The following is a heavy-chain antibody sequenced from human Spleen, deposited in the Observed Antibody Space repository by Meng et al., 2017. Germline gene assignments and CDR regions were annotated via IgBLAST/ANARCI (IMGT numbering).Heavy chain of an antibody. CDR1: GYTFTSYA. Sequence: VQLVQSGFELKKPGASVKVSCKASGYTFTSYAMNWVRQAPGQGLEWMGWINTNTGNPTYAQGFTGRFVFSVDTSFSTAYLQINNLQADDTAVYYCTKNPSAYDVWGQGTLVTVSS. CDR3: TKNPSAYDV. D-gene: IGHD3-22*01. CDR2: INTNTGNP. V-gene: IGHV7-4-1*02. J-gene: IGHJ4*03.